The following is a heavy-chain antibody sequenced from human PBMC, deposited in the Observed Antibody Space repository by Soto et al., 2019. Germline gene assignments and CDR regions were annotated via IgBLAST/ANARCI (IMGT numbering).Heavy chain of an antibody. CDR1: GFTFSTYG. CDR2: LWYDGSNK. CDR3: ARNGGIVGATTLDY. J-gene: IGHJ4*02. D-gene: IGHD1-26*01. Sequence: QVHLVESGGGVVQTGRSLRLSCAASGFTFSTYGMLWVRQAPGKGLEWVASLWYDGSNKHYADSVKGRFTISRDNSKNTVYLQMNSLRAEDTAVYYCARNGGIVGATTLDYWGQGTLVTVSS. V-gene: IGHV3-33*01.